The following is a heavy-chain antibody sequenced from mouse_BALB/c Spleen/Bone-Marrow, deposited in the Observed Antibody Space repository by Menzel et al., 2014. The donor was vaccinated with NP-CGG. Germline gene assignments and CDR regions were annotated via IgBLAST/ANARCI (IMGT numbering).Heavy chain of an antibody. CDR2: IDPETGGT. J-gene: IGHJ3*01. CDR1: GYTFTAYE. Sequence: QVQLKESEAELVRPGASVTLSCKASGYTFTAYEMFWVKQTPVHGLEWIGAIDPETGGTAYNQKFKGKATLIADKSSSTAYMGLRSLTSEDSAVYYCTIVAYWGQGTLVTVSA. V-gene: IGHV1-15*01. CDR3: TIVAY.